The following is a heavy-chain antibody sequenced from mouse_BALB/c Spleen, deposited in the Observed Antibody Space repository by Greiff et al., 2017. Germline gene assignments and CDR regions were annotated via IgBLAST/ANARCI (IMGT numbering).Heavy chain of an antibody. V-gene: IGHV1-87*01. CDR2: IYPGDGDT. D-gene: IGHD1-1*02. Sequence: QVQLKQSGAELARPGASVKLSCKASGYTFTSYWMQWVKQRPGQGLEWIGAIYPGDGDTRYTQKFKGKATLTADKSSSTAYMQLSSLASEDSAVYYCARLVDIAYWGQGTLVTVSA. CDR1: GYTFTSYW. J-gene: IGHJ3*01. CDR3: ARLVDIAY.